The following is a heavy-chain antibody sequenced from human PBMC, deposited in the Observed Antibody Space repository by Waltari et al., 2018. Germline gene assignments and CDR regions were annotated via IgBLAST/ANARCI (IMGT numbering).Heavy chain of an antibody. CDR2: ISDGGGII. Sequence: EVQLLVSGGGLVQPGWSLSLACAASGFPFSTYVMNWVRQAPGKGLEWVSSISDGGGIINYADSVKGRFTISRDNSKNTVYLQMKSLRAEDTAVYYCARGSGVDYWGQGTLVTISS. CDR3: ARGSGVDY. D-gene: IGHD7-27*01. CDR1: GFPFSTYV. V-gene: IGHV3-23*01. J-gene: IGHJ4*02.